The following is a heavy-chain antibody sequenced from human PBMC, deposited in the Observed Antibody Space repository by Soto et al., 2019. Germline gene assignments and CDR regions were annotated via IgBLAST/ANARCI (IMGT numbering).Heavy chain of an antibody. CDR1: GGSFSGYY. CDR2: INHSGST. J-gene: IGHJ4*02. V-gene: IGHV4-34*01. CDR3: ARGRSGGSCYSVFTSCGLTFDY. D-gene: IGHD2-15*01. Sequence: SETLSLTCAVYGGSFSGYYWSWIRQPPGKGLEWIGEINHSGSTNYNPSLKSRVTIPVDTSKNQFSLKLSSVTAADTAVYYCARGRSGGSCYSVFTSCGLTFDYWGQGTLVTVSS.